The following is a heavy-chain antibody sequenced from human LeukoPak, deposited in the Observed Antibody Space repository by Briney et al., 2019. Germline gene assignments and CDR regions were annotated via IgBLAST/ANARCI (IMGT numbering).Heavy chain of an antibody. J-gene: IGHJ4*02. D-gene: IGHD6-13*01. Sequence: GGSLRLSCAASGFTFSSYVMHWVRQAPGKGLEWVAVISYDGSNKYYADSVKGRFTISRDNSKNTLYLQMNSPRAEDTAVYYCAKDRYSSWFRFDYWGQGTLVTVSS. CDR3: AKDRYSSWFRFDY. V-gene: IGHV3-30*18. CDR1: GFTFSSYV. CDR2: ISYDGSNK.